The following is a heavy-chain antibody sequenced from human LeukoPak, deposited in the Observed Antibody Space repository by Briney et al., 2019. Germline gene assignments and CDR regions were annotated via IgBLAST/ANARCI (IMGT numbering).Heavy chain of an antibody. CDR3: AREDVVLVDAVRYQYYGMDV. V-gene: IGHV1-46*01. J-gene: IGHJ6*02. Sequence: ASVKVSCKASGYNFISYYMHWVRQAPGQGLEWMGIINPSGGSTSYAQKFQDRVTMARDTSTSTVYMELSSLKSEDTAVYYCAREDVVLVDAVRYQYYGMDVWGQGTTVTVSS. CDR2: INPSGGST. D-gene: IGHD2-8*01. CDR1: GYNFISYY.